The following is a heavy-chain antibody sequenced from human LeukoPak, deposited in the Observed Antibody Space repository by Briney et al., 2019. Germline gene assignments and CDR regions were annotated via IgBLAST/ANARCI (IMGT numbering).Heavy chain of an antibody. CDR3: ARHHLLDGMDV. CDR1: GGSISSYY. D-gene: IGHD2-8*02. J-gene: IGHJ6*02. Sequence: PSETLSLTCTVSGGSISSYYWSWIRQPPGKGLEWIGYIYYGGSTNYNPSLKSRVTISVDTSKNQFSLKLSSVTAADTAVYYCARHHLLDGMDVWGQGTTVTVSS. CDR2: IYYGGST. V-gene: IGHV4-59*08.